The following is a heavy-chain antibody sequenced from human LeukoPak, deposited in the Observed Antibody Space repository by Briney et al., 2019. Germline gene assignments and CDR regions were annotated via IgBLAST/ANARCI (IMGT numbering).Heavy chain of an antibody. CDR1: GYSFTSYW. Sequence: ASVKISCKGSGYSFTSYWIGWVRQMPGKGLEWMGIIYPGDSDTRYSPSFQGQVTISADKSISTAYLQWSSLKASDTAMYYCARYITMVRGATLYYFDYWGQGTLVTVS. J-gene: IGHJ4*02. D-gene: IGHD3-10*01. CDR3: ARYITMVRGATLYYFDY. V-gene: IGHV5-51*01. CDR2: IYPGDSDT.